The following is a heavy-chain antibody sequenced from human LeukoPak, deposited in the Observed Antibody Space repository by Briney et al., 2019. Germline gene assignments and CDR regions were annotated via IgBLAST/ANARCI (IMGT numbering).Heavy chain of an antibody. V-gene: IGHV1-2*06. CDR1: GYTFTGYY. Sequence: GASVKVSCKASGYTFTGYYMHWVRQAPGQGLEWVGRINPNSGGTNFAQKFQGRVTMTRDTSISTAYMELSRLRSDDTAVYYCARDRSASWSNFGYWGQGTLVTVSS. J-gene: IGHJ4*02. CDR2: INPNSGGT. CDR3: ARDRSASWSNFGY. D-gene: IGHD6-13*01.